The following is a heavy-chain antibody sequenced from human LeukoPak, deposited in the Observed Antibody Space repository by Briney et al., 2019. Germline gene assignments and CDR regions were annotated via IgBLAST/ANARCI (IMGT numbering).Heavy chain of an antibody. Sequence: GASVKVSCKASGGTFSSYAISWVRQAPGQGREWMGRIIPILGIANYAQKFQGRVTITADKSTSTAYMELSSLRSEDTAVYYCARDRGVLRYFDWLLPLDYWGQGTLVTVSS. CDR3: ARDRGVLRYFDWLLPLDY. D-gene: IGHD3-9*01. V-gene: IGHV1-69*04. CDR2: IIPILGIA. J-gene: IGHJ4*02. CDR1: GGTFSSYA.